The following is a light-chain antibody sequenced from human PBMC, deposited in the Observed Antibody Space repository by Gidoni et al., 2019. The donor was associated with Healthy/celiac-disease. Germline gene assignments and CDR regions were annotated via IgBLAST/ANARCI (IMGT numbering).Light chain of an antibody. Sequence: IVMTQSPATLSVSPGERATISCRASQSVSSNLAWYQQKPGQAPRPLIYGASTRATGSPARFSGSGSGTEVTLTISSMQSEDFAVDYCQQYNNWSITFGQGTRLEIK. CDR2: GAS. CDR1: QSVSSN. J-gene: IGKJ5*01. CDR3: QQYNNWSIT. V-gene: IGKV3-15*01.